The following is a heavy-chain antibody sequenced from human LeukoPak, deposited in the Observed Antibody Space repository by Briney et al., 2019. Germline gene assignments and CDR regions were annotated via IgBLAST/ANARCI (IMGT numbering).Heavy chain of an antibody. D-gene: IGHD2-21*01. J-gene: IGHJ4*02. CDR3: AKDLAYCGGDCYTGLDY. V-gene: IGHV3-23*01. CDR1: GFTFSSYA. CDR2: ISGSGGGT. Sequence: GGSLRLSCAASGFTFSSYAMSWVRQAPGKGLEWVSAISGSGGGTYYADSVKGRFTISRDTSENTLYLQMNSLRAEDTAVYYCAKDLAYCGGDCYTGLDYWGQGTPVTVSS.